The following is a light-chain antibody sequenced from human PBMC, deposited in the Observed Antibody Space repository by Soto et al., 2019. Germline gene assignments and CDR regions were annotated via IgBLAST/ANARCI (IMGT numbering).Light chain of an antibody. CDR1: EDISNS. J-gene: IGKJ2*01. Sequence: DIQMTQSPSSLSASVGHRVTITCQASEDISNSLNWFQQKPGKAPMFLFYDTSNLETGVPSRFSGSGSGTDFSFTISSLQPEDIATYYCQQYDNLPYTFGQGTNLVIK. CDR2: DTS. CDR3: QQYDNLPYT. V-gene: IGKV1-33*01.